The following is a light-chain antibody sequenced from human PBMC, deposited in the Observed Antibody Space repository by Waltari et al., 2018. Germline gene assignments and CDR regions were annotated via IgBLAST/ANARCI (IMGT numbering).Light chain of an antibody. CDR1: SSIIGSDT. CDR3: AAWDGSQFARV. J-gene: IGLJ3*02. Sequence: QSVLTQPPSASGTPGQRVIISCSGSSSIIGSDTVNWYQQLPGTAPSLLIYSTKQRPSGVPDRFSGSKSGTSAFLAISGLQSEDESDYYCAAWDGSQFARVFGGGTKLSVL. CDR2: STK. V-gene: IGLV1-44*01.